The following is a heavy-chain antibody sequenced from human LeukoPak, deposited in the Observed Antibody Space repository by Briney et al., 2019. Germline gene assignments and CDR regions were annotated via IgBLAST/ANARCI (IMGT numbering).Heavy chain of an antibody. V-gene: IGHV3-11*01. CDR3: ARDSVRYDAFDI. D-gene: IGHD3-9*01. J-gene: IGHJ3*02. CDR1: GFIFSNYW. Sequence: GGSLRLSCAASGFIFSNYWMSWIRQAPGKGLEWVSYISSSGSTIYYADSVKGRFTISRDNAKNSLYLQMNSLRAEDTAVYYCARDSVRYDAFDIWGQGTMVTVSS. CDR2: ISSSGSTI.